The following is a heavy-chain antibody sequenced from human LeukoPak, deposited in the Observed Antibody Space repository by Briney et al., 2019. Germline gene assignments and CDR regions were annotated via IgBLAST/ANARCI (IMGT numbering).Heavy chain of an antibody. D-gene: IGHD6-19*01. J-gene: IGHJ5*02. CDR2: INPNSGGT. Sequence: GASVKVSCKASGYTFTGYYMHWVRQAPGQGPEWMGWINPNSGGTNYAQKFQGWVTMTRDTSISTAYMELSRLRSDDTAVYYCARGGQWLVPIGFDPWGQGTLVTVSS. CDR1: GYTFTGYY. V-gene: IGHV1-2*04. CDR3: ARGGQWLVPIGFDP.